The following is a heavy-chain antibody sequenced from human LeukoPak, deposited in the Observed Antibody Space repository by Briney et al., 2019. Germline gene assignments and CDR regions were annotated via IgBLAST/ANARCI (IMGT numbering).Heavy chain of an antibody. D-gene: IGHD6-19*01. CDR3: AKSPDSSGWYYYGMDV. CDR1: GFTFSSYD. CDR2: INRDGSST. V-gene: IGHV3-74*01. J-gene: IGHJ6*02. Sequence: GGSLRLSCAASGFTFSSYDMHWVRQAPGKGLVWISRINRDGSSTSHADSVKGRFTISRDNSKNTLYLQMDSLRAEDTAVYYCAKSPDSSGWYYYGMDVWGQGTTVTVSS.